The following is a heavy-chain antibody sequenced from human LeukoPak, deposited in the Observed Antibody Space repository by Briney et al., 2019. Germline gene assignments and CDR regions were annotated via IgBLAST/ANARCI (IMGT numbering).Heavy chain of an antibody. CDR1: GGSISSSSYY. J-gene: IGHJ4*02. V-gene: IGHV4-39*07. CDR2: IYYSGST. CDR3: ARAFTIFGLDY. D-gene: IGHD3-3*01. Sequence: SETLSLTCTVSGGSISSSSYYWGWIRQPPGKGLEWIGSIYYSGSTYYNPSLKSRVTISVDTSKNQFSLKLSSVTAADTAVYYCARAFTIFGLDYWGQGTLVTVSS.